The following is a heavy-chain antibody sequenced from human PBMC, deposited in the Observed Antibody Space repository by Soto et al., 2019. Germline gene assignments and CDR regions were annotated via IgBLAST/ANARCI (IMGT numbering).Heavy chain of an antibody. V-gene: IGHV3-11*01. Sequence: QVQLVESGGGLVKPGGSLRLSCAASGFTFSDYYMSWIRQAPGKGLEWVSYISSSGSTIYYADSVKGRFTISRDNAKNSMYLHRNSLRAECTAVYYCARDQEEGRAASYYCYGMAGWGQGTTVTVSS. CDR2: ISSSGSTI. J-gene: IGHJ6*02. CDR3: ARDQEEGRAASYYCYGMAG. CDR1: GFTFSDYY. D-gene: IGHD6-13*01.